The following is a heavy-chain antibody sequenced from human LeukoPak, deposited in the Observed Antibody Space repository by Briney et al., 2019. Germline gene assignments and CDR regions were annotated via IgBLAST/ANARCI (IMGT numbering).Heavy chain of an antibody. CDR2: IYPGDSDT. CDR1: GYSFTSYW. V-gene: IGHV5-51*01. J-gene: IGHJ4*02. D-gene: IGHD3-22*01. Sequence: GESLKISCKGSGYSFTSYWIGWVRQMPGKGLGWMGIIYPGDSDTKYSPSFQGQVTFSADKSISTAYLQWSSLKASDTAMYYCARQYYDSSGYFYYFDYWGQGTLVTVSS. CDR3: ARQYYDSSGYFYYFDY.